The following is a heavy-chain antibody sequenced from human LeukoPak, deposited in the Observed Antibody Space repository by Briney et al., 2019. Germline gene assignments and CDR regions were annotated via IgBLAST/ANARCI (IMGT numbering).Heavy chain of an antibody. J-gene: IGHJ4*02. CDR1: GFTFSSYS. V-gene: IGHV3-21*01. CDR2: ISSSSSYI. D-gene: IGHD4-23*01. CDR3: AREGDGGNDY. Sequence: PGGSLRLSCAASGFTFSSYSMNWIRQAPGKGLEWVSSISSSSSYIYYADSVKGRFIISRDNAKNSLYLQMNSLRAEDTAVYYCAREGDGGNDYWGQGTLVTVSS.